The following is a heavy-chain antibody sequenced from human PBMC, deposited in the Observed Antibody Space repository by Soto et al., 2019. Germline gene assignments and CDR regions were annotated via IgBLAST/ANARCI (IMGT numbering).Heavy chain of an antibody. CDR3: ARGRLYYYDTRPLFDY. J-gene: IGHJ4*02. CDR2: IYYSGST. CDR1: GGSISSGDYY. V-gene: IGHV4-30-4*01. Sequence: QVQLQESGPGLVKPSQTLSLTCTVSGGSISSGDYYWSWIRQPPGKGLEWIGYIYYSGSTYYNPSLKSRVTISXXTXKXXFSLKLSSVTAADTAVYYCARGRLYYYDTRPLFDYWGQGTLVTVSS. D-gene: IGHD3-22*01.